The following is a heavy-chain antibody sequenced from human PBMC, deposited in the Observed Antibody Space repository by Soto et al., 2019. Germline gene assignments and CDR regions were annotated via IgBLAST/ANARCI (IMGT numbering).Heavy chain of an antibody. D-gene: IGHD3-10*01. CDR1: GFTFSNYG. J-gene: IGHJ6*02. Sequence: GGSLRLSCAASGFTFSNYGMHWVRQAPGKGLECVALISYDGSSQHYGDSVKGRFTISRDNSDNTLYLQMNSLRAEDTALYWCARDRTDYDSGPAYRPGYFGMDVWGQGTTVTVSS. CDR3: ARDRTDYDSGPAYRPGYFGMDV. V-gene: IGHV3-30*03. CDR2: ISYDGSSQ.